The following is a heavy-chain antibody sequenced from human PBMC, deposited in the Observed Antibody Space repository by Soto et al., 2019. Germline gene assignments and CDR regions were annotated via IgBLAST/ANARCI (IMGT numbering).Heavy chain of an antibody. J-gene: IGHJ4*02. V-gene: IGHV1-69*18. CDR1: GDTFSGYP. CDR3: ARDGGFGELKY. D-gene: IGHD3-10*01. CDR2: IIPVVGTT. Sequence: QVQLVQSGAELKKPGSSVKVSCKASGDTFSGYPINWVRQAPGEGLEWMGRIIPVVGTTNDAQRFEGRVTFTADESTTTAYMELRGLLSEDTAVYYCARDGGFGELKYWGPGTLVTVSS.